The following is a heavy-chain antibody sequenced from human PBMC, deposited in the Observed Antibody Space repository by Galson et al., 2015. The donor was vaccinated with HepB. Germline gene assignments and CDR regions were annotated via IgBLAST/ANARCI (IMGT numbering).Heavy chain of an antibody. D-gene: IGHD4-17*01. V-gene: IGHV3-9*01. CDR1: GFTFDDYA. CDR3: AKPDYGDSYFDY. CDR2: ISWNSGSI. Sequence: LRLSCAASGFTFDDYAMHWVRQAPGKGLEWVSGISWNSGSIGYADSVKGRFTIARDNAKNSLYLQMNSLRAEDTALYYCAKPDYGDSYFDYWGQGTLVTVSS. J-gene: IGHJ4*02.